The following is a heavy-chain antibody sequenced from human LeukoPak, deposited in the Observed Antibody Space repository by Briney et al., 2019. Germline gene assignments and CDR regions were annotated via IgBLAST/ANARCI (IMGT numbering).Heavy chain of an antibody. D-gene: IGHD3-9*01. V-gene: IGHV4-59*08. CDR1: GGSISSYY. Sequence: SETLSLTCTVSGGSISSYYWSWIRQPPGKGLEWIGYIYYSGSTNYNPSLKSRVTISVDTSKNQFSLKLSSVTAADTAVYYCARLAGASGRYFDWGHFDYWGQGTLVTVSS. CDR3: ARLAGASGRYFDWGHFDY. CDR2: IYYSGST. J-gene: IGHJ4*02.